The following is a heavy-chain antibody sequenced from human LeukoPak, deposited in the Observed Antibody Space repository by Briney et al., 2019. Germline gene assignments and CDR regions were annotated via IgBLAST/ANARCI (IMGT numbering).Heavy chain of an antibody. Sequence: GGSLRLSCAASGFTFNNYGMHWVRQAPGKGLEWVAAIWYDGSNKYYADSVKGRFTISRDNSKNSLYLQMNSLRAEDTAVYYCAREQTYGDYGNWFDPWGQGTLVTVSS. CDR2: IWYDGSNK. V-gene: IGHV3-33*01. J-gene: IGHJ5*02. D-gene: IGHD4-17*01. CDR1: GFTFNNYG. CDR3: AREQTYGDYGNWFDP.